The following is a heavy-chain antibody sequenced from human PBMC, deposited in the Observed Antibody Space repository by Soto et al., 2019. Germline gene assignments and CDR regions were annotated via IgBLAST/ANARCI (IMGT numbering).Heavy chain of an antibody. D-gene: IGHD6-19*01. CDR2: IYWDDDK. V-gene: IGHV2-5*02. Sequence: QITLKESGPTLVKPTQTLTLTCTFSGFSLSTSGVGVGWIRQPPGKALEWLALIYWDDDKRYSPSLKSRLTITKDTSKNQVVLTMTNIDPVDTATYYCAHIGWYSNQIYWFDPWGQGTLVTVSS. CDR3: AHIGWYSNQIYWFDP. J-gene: IGHJ5*02. CDR1: GFSLSTSGVG.